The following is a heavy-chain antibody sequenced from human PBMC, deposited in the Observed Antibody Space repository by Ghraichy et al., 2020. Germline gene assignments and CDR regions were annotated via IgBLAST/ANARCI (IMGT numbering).Heavy chain of an antibody. CDR1: GFTFSSYG. CDR2: IWYDGSNK. V-gene: IGHV3-33*01. CDR3: ARDGIAAAGTNYYYYYGMDV. Sequence: GGSLRLSCAASGFTFSSYGMHWVRQAPGKGLEWVAVIWYDGSNKYYADSVKGRFTISRDNSKNTLYLQMNSLRAEDTAVYYCARDGIAAAGTNYYYYYGMDVWGQGTTVTVSS. D-gene: IGHD6-13*01. J-gene: IGHJ6*02.